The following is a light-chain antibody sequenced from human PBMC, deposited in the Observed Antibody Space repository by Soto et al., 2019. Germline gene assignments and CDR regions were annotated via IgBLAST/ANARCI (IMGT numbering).Light chain of an antibody. V-gene: IGKV3-20*01. CDR1: QSLATSY. CDR3: QQYGSSPPGT. J-gene: IGKJ1*01. Sequence: EIVLTQSPGTLSLSPGERATLSCRAGQSLATSYLAWYQHKPGQAPRLLIYGASSRATGIPDRFSGSGSGTDFTLTISRLEPEDFAVYYCQQYGSSPPGTFGQGTKVDIK. CDR2: GAS.